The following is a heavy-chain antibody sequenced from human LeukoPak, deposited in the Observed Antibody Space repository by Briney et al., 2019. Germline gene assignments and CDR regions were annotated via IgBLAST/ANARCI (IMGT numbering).Heavy chain of an antibody. J-gene: IGHJ4*02. V-gene: IGHV3-66*01. Sequence: GGSLRLSCAASGFTVSSNYMSWVRQAPGKGLEWVSVIYSGGSTYYADSVKGRFTIFRDNSKNTVHLQMNSLRADDTAVYYCARAREGYWGQGTLVTVSS. CDR1: GFTVSSNY. CDR3: ARAREGY. CDR2: IYSGGST.